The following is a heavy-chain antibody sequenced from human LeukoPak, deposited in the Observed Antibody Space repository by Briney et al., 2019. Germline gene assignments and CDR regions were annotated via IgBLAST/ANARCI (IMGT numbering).Heavy chain of an antibody. CDR2: IWYDGINK. CDR3: AKAYYYGSARDAFDI. D-gene: IGHD3-10*01. V-gene: IGHV3-30*02. CDR1: GFTFSSYG. Sequence: GGSLRLSCAASGFTFSSYGMHWVRQAPGKGLEWVALIWYDGINKYYADSVKGRFTISRDNSKNTLYLQMNSLRAEDTAVYYCAKAYYYGSARDAFDIWGQGTMVTVSS. J-gene: IGHJ3*02.